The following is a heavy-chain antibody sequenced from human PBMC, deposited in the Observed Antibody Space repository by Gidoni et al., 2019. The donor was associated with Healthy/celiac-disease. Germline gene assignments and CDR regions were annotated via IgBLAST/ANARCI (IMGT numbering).Heavy chain of an antibody. V-gene: IGHV1-8*01. CDR3: ARGSSLRYFDGWGGYYYGMDV. CDR2: MNPNSGNT. J-gene: IGHJ6*02. D-gene: IGHD3-9*01. CDR1: GYTFTRSD. Sequence: GASVKVSCKASGYTFTRSDINWVRQATGQGLAWMGWMNPNSGNTGYAQKFQGRVTMTRNTSISTAYMELSSLRSEDTAVYYCARGSSLRYFDGWGGYYYGMDVWGQGTTVTVSS.